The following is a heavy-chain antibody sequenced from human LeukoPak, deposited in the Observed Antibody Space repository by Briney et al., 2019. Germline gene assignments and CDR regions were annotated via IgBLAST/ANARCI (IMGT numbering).Heavy chain of an antibody. V-gene: IGHV3-23*01. Sequence: PGGSLRLSCAASGFTFSSYAMSWVRQAPGKGLEWVSAISGSGGSTYYADSVKGRFTISRDNSKNTLYLQMNSLRAEDTAVYYCAKVWGNDWSLWYYYYYMDVWGKGTTVTVSS. J-gene: IGHJ6*03. CDR3: AKVWGNDWSLWYYYYYMDV. CDR1: GFTFSSYA. D-gene: IGHD1-1*01. CDR2: ISGSGGST.